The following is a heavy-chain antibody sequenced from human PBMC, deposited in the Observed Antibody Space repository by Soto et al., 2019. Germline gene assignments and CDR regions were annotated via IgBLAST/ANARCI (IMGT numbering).Heavy chain of an antibody. CDR1: GFTFSLYS. CDR2: ISRSSTGI. Sequence: EVQLVESGGGLVQPGGSLRLSCAASGFTFSLYSMSWVRQAPGKGLEWVSYISRSSTGIHYADSVKGRLTISRDDATNSMHLQMNSRWDGATAGYYGARAVTWGLDVWGQGTTVSISS. J-gene: IGHJ6*02. CDR3: ARAVTWGLDV. V-gene: IGHV3-48*02. D-gene: IGHD3-10*01.